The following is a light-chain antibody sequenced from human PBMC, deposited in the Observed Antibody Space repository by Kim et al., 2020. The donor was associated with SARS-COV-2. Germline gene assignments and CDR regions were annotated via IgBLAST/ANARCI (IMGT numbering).Light chain of an antibody. CDR3: AAWDDSLNGSV. V-gene: IGLV1-44*01. Sequence: QRLPTPVYGSRYNIGSNVVNWYQQLPGTAPNLLIYSNDYRPSGVPDRFSGSKSGTSASLDISGLQSEDEADYYCAAWDDSLNGSVFGGGTQLTVL. CDR1: RYNIGSNV. CDR2: SND. J-gene: IGLJ3*02.